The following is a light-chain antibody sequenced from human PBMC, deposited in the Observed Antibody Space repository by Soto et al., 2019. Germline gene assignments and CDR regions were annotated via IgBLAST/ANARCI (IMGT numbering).Light chain of an antibody. J-gene: IGLJ3*02. CDR2: EVT. CDR3: PSYVGHDIWV. CDR1: SSDVGAYNY. Sequence: QSALTQPPSASGSPGQSVTISCTGTSSDVGAYNYVSWYQQYPGKAPKLMIYEVTKRPSGVPDRFSGSKSGNTASLTVSGLQAEDEADYYCPSYVGHDIWVFGGGTKVTVL. V-gene: IGLV2-8*01.